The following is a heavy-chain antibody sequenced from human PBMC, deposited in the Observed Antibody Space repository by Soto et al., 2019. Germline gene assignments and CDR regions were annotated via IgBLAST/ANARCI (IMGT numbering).Heavy chain of an antibody. CDR3: ARKPDTAMVEFDY. Sequence: GGSLRLSCAASGFTFSSYGMHWVRQAPGKGLEWVAVISYDGSNKYYADSVKGRFTISRDNSKNTLYLQMNSLRAEDTAVYYCARKPDTAMVEFDYWGQGTLVTVSS. J-gene: IGHJ4*02. D-gene: IGHD5-18*01. V-gene: IGHV3-30*03. CDR1: GFTFSSYG. CDR2: ISYDGSNK.